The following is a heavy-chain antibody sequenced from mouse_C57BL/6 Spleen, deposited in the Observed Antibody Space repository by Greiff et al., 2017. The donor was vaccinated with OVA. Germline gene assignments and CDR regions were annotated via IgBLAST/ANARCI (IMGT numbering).Heavy chain of an antibody. CDR1: GFTFTDYY. Sequence: EVKLMESGGGLVQPGGSLSLSCAASGFTFTDYYMSWVRQPPGKALEWLGFIRNKANGYTTEYSASVKGRFTISRDNSQSILYLQMNALRAEDSATYYCASPSYYYGSSYFDVWGTGTTVTVSS. V-gene: IGHV7-3*01. CDR2: IRNKANGYTT. D-gene: IGHD1-1*01. J-gene: IGHJ1*03. CDR3: ASPSYYYGSSYFDV.